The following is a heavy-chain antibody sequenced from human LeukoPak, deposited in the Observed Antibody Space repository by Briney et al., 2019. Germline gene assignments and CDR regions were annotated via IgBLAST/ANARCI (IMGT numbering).Heavy chain of an antibody. CDR3: ARESAAGTIAFDI. CDR2: ISTYNCNT. Sequence: ASVKVSCMAPVYTFIDYGISWVRQAPGQGVEWMGWISTYNCNTSYAQNLQVRVTMTTDISRSRAYIELTTLKSEDTAGYYCARESAAGTIAFDIWGQGTMVTVSS. V-gene: IGHV1-18*01. CDR1: VYTFIDYG. J-gene: IGHJ3*02. D-gene: IGHD6-13*01.